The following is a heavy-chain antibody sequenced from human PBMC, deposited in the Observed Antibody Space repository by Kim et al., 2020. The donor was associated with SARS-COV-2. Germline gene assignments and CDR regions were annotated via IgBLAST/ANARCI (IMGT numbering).Heavy chain of an antibody. Sequence: SGGRPYYPASGKGRFTIPRDNSKTTLSLQMNSLRAEDTAVYYCGKRGDYWGQGTLVTVSS. D-gene: IGHD3-16*01. V-gene: IGHV3-23*01. J-gene: IGHJ4*02. CDR3: GKRGDY. CDR2: SGGRP.